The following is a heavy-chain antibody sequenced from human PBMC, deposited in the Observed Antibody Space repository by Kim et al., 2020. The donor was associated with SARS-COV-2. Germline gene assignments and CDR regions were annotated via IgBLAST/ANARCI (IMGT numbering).Heavy chain of an antibody. D-gene: IGHD3-22*01. J-gene: IGHJ4*02. V-gene: IGHV1-46*01. Sequence: ASVKVSCKTSGYTFINYYMHWVRQAPGQGPEWMGAVNPSNAGTSYAQKFKGRVAVTSDTSTNTVYMELSNLRSDDTAVYYCAREKHGDFSAKTGFSDKSGYSFDSWGQGTLVTVSS. CDR1: GYTFINYY. CDR3: AREKHGDFSAKTGFSDKSGYSFDS. CDR2: VNPSNAGT.